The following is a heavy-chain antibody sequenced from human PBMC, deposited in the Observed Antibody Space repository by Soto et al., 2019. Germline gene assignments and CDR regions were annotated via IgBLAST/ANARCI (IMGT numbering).Heavy chain of an antibody. CDR3: AKGVNYYDSSGYYSYYYNGMDV. J-gene: IGHJ6*02. V-gene: IGHV3-23*01. Sequence: SGGSLRLSCAASGFSFNTYAMSWVRQAPGKGLEWVSAISGSGGSTYYGDSVKGRFTISRDNSESTLYLQMNSLKAEDTAVYYCAKGVNYYDSSGYYSYYYNGMDVWGQGTTVTVSS. CDR1: GFSFNTYA. CDR2: ISGSGGST. D-gene: IGHD3-22*01.